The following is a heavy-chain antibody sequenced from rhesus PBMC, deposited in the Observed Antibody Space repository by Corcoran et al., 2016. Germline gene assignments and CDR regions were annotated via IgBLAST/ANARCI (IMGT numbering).Heavy chain of an antibody. D-gene: IGHD3-16*01. CDR3: ARHPNYYSGVGYFDY. Sequence: QVQLQESGPGLVKPSETLSLTCAVSGGSISGGYGWSWIRQPPGKGLEWIGHIFGSIGSTDYNPSRKSRVTISRATSKNQCSLKLSSVTAADTAVYYCARHPNYYSGVGYFDYWGPGVLVTVSS. V-gene: IGHV4-76*01. J-gene: IGHJ4*01. CDR1: GGSISGGYG. CDR2: IFGSIGST.